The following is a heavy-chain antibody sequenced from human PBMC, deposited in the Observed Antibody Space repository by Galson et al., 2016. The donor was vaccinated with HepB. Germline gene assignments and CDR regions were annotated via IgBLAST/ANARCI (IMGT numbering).Heavy chain of an antibody. CDR1: LFTFSRYW. CDR3: AKRHEYCPAVGCSVDY. D-gene: IGHD2/OR15-2a*01. J-gene: IGHJ4*02. V-gene: IGHV3-7*01. CDR2: INQDGSAI. Sequence: SLRLSCAASLFTFSRYWMSWVRQAPGKGLDWVANINQDGSAIYYVDSVKGRFTISRDNSNNMLFLQMSSLRADDTAVYYCAKRHEYCPAVGCSVDYWGQGTLVSVSS.